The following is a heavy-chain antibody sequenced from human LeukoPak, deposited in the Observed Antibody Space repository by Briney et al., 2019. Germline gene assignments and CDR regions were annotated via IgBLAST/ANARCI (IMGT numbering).Heavy chain of an antibody. CDR1: GFTFSSYS. J-gene: IGHJ5*02. CDR3: ARDFTYDFWSGYYFSSWFDP. Sequence: GGSLRLSCAASGFTFSSYSMNWVRHAPGKGLEWVSSISSSSSYIYYADSVKGRFTISRDNAKNSLYLQMNSLRAEDTAVYYCARDFTYDFWSGYYFSSWFDPWGQGTLVTVSS. CDR2: ISSSSSYI. D-gene: IGHD3-3*01. V-gene: IGHV3-21*01.